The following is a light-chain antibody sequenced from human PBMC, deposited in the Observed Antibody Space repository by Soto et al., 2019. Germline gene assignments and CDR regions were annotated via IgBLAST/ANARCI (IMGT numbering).Light chain of an antibody. Sequence: QSALTQPASVSGSPGQSITISCTGTSSDVGGYNYVSWYQQHPDKAPKLMIYEVTNRPSGVSFRFSGSKSGNTASLTISGLQPEDEADYYCSSYTSTSTLYVVGTGTKLTVL. CDR1: SSDVGGYNY. CDR2: EVT. J-gene: IGLJ1*01. CDR3: SSYTSTSTLYV. V-gene: IGLV2-14*01.